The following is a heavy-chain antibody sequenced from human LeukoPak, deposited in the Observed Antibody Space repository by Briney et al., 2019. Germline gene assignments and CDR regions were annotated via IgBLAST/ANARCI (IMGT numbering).Heavy chain of an antibody. D-gene: IGHD3-10*01. CDR1: GGAFSSYA. Sequence: SVKVSCKASGGAFSSYAISWVRQAPGQGLEWMGGIIPIFGTANYAQKFQGRVTITADESTSTAYMELSSLRSEDTAVYYCASLSRGGYWFGESYFDYWGQGTLVTVSS. V-gene: IGHV1-69*13. CDR2: IIPIFGTA. CDR3: ASLSRGGYWFGESYFDY. J-gene: IGHJ4*02.